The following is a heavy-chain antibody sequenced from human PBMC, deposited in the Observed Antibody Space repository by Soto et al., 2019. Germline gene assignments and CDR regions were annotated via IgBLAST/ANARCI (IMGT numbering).Heavy chain of an antibody. J-gene: IGHJ4*02. CDR2: ISYDGRNT. CDR1: GFTFSSYG. CDR3: AKDRTYSDSWPSGPFDY. Sequence: QVHLVESGGGVAQAGRSLRLSCAASGFTFSSYGIHWVRQAPGKGLEWVAVISYDGRNTYYGDSVKGRFTVSRDNSKNTLYLQMNSLRAEDTAVYYCAKDRTYSDSWPSGPFDYWGQGTLVTVSS. D-gene: IGHD6-13*01. V-gene: IGHV3-30*18.